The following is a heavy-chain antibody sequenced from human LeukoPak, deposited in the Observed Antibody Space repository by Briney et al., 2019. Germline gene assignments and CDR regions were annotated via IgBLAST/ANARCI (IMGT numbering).Heavy chain of an antibody. V-gene: IGHV3-48*04. CDR3: ARGRGYNYGYSDY. J-gene: IGHJ4*02. D-gene: IGHD5-18*01. CDR2: ISSSSSTI. CDR1: GFTFSSYS. Sequence: AGGSLRLSCAASGFTFSSYSMNWVRQAPGKGLEWISYISSSSSTIDYADSVKGRFTISRDNAKNSPYLQMNSLRAEDTAVYYCARGRGYNYGYSDYWGQGTLVTVSS.